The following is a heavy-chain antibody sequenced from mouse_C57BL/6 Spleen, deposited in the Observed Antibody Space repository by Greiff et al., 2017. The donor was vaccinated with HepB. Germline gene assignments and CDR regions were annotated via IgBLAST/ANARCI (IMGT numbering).Heavy chain of an antibody. CDR3: ARSSRDYDGYYAMDY. Sequence: QVQLQQSGAELVRPGTSVKVSCKASGYAFTNYLIEWVKQRPGQGLEWIGVINPGSGGTNYNEKFKGKATLTADKSSSTAYMQLSSLTSEDSAVYFCARSSRDYDGYYAMDYWGQGTSVTVSS. J-gene: IGHJ4*01. CDR1: GYAFTNYL. V-gene: IGHV1-54*01. CDR2: INPGSGGT. D-gene: IGHD2-4*01.